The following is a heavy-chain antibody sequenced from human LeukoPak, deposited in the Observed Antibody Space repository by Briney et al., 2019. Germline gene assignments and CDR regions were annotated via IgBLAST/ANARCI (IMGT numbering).Heavy chain of an antibody. Sequence: SETLSLTCTVSGGSISGYHRGWIRQPPGKGLEWIGYIFYSGDTTHNPSLKSRVTISIDTPKNQFSLKLTSVTAADTAVYFCARDKQPGDDWGPGTLVTVLS. CDR1: GGSISGYH. J-gene: IGHJ4*02. D-gene: IGHD5-18*01. CDR3: ARDKQPGDD. CDR2: IFYSGDT. V-gene: IGHV4-59*01.